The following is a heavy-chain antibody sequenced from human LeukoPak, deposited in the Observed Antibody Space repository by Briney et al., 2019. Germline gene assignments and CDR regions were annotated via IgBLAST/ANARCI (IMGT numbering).Heavy chain of an antibody. V-gene: IGHV4-39*07. CDR1: GGSISSSSYY. CDR3: ARWSSSLYAFDI. Sequence: PSETLSLTCSVSGGSISSSSYYWGWIRQPPGKGLEWIGSIYYSGSTYYNPSLKSRVTISVDTSKNQFSLKLSSVTAADTAVYYCARWSSSLYAFDIWGQGTMVTVSS. CDR2: IYYSGST. J-gene: IGHJ3*02. D-gene: IGHD6-6*01.